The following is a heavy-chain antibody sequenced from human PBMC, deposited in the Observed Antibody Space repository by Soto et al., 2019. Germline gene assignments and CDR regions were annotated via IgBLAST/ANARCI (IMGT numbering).Heavy chain of an antibody. V-gene: IGHV1-69*13. Sequence: ASVKVSCKASGGTFSSYAISWVRQAPGQGLEWMGGIIPIFGTANYAQKFQGRVTITADESTSTAYMELSSLRSEDTAVYYCAREMYTTRGSPFDYWGQRTLVTVSS. CDR3: AREMYTTRGSPFDY. CDR2: IIPIFGTA. CDR1: GGTFSSYA. J-gene: IGHJ4*02. D-gene: IGHD3-16*01.